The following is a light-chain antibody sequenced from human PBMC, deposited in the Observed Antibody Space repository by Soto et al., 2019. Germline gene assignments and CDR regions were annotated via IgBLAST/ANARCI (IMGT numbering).Light chain of an antibody. CDR3: QQCCWLPQT. Sequence: VLTQSPGTLSMSTRQRSTLSGRACKSVTNNYLDWYHQRPGQAPRLLIHNVFYRAGGIPDRFSGTGSGTDFTLTIYSLEPEDFGAYYCQQCCWLPQTFGQGTKVDIK. CDR2: NVF. CDR1: KSVTNNY. J-gene: IGKJ1*01. V-gene: IGKV3-20*01.